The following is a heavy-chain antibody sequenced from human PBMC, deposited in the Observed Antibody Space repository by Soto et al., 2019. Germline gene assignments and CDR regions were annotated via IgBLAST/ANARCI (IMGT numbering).Heavy chain of an antibody. Sequence: LTCTVSGGSISSGGYYWSWIRQHPGKGLEWIGYIYYSGSTYYNPSLKSRVTISVDTSKNQFSLKLSSVTAADTAVYYCARAGTAPGERWFDPWGQGTLVTVSS. J-gene: IGHJ5*02. D-gene: IGHD5-18*01. CDR3: ARAGTAPGERWFDP. CDR2: IYYSGST. CDR1: GGSISSGGYY. V-gene: IGHV4-31*03.